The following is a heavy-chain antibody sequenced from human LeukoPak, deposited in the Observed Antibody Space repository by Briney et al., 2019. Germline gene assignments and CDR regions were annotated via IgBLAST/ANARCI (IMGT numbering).Heavy chain of an antibody. CDR3: ARVRRSSWYFFGSGREYLFDY. Sequence: ASVKVSCKASGYTFTGYYMHWVRQAPGQGLEWMGWINPNSGGTNYAQKFQGRVTMTRDTSISTAYMELSRLRFDDTAVYYCARVRRSSWYFFGSGREYLFDYWGQGTLVTVSS. V-gene: IGHV1-2*02. D-gene: IGHD6-13*01. CDR1: GYTFTGYY. CDR2: INPNSGGT. J-gene: IGHJ4*02.